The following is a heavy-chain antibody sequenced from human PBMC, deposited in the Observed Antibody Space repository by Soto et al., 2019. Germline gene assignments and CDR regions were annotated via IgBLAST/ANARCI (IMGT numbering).Heavy chain of an antibody. CDR1: GFTFDDYA. CDR3: AKTTGGYYYYYYMDV. D-gene: IGHD1-1*01. J-gene: IGHJ6*03. V-gene: IGHV3-9*01. Sequence: GGSLRLSCAASGFTFDDYAMHWVRQAPGKGLEWVSGISWNSGSIGYADSVKGRFTISRDNAKNSLYLQMNSLRAEDTALYYCAKTTGGYYYYYYMDVWGKGTTVTVS. CDR2: ISWNSGSI.